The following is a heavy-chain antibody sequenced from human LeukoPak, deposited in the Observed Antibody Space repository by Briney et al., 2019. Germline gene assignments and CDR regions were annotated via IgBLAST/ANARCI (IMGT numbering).Heavy chain of an antibody. CDR1: GGTFSSYA. CDR3: ASYDTVTTTLGGVFDY. Sequence: ASVKVSCKASGGTFSSYAISWVRQAPGQGLEWMGGIIPIFGTANYAQKFQGRVTITTDESTSTAYMELSSLRSEDTAVYYCASYDTVTTTLGGVFDYWGQGTLVTVSS. J-gene: IGHJ4*02. V-gene: IGHV1-69*05. CDR2: IIPIFGTA. D-gene: IGHD4-17*01.